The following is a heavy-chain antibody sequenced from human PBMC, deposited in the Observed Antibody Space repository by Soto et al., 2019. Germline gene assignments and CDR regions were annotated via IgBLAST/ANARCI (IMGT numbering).Heavy chain of an antibody. D-gene: IGHD3-10*01. V-gene: IGHV4-61*01. J-gene: IGHJ6*02. Sequence: PSETLSLTCTVSGDSVTSVSDYWGWIRQPPGKGLEWIGYIYYSGSADYNPSLGSRVPISIDTSKNQFSLKLTSVTAADTAVYYCARGVRFGYYHYHMDLWGQGTTVT. CDR1: GDSVTSVSDY. CDR2: IYYSGSA. CDR3: ARGVRFGYYHYHMDL.